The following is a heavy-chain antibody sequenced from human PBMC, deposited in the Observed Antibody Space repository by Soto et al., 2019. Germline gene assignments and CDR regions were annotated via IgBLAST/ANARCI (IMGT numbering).Heavy chain of an antibody. CDR1: GFTFSDYY. Sequence: GGSLRLSCAASGFTFSDYYMSWIRQAPGKGLEWVSYISSSGSTIYYADSVKGRFTISRDNAKNSLYLQMNSLRAEDTAVYYCARKGANYDFWSEYYYMDVWGKGTTVTVSS. CDR2: ISSSGSTI. J-gene: IGHJ6*03. V-gene: IGHV3-11*01. CDR3: ARKGANYDFWSEYYYMDV. D-gene: IGHD3-3*01.